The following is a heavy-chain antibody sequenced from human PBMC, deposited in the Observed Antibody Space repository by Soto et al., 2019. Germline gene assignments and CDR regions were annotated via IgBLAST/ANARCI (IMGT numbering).Heavy chain of an antibody. D-gene: IGHD2-21*01. CDR1: GGSISSSSYY. CDR3: ARVIVVVIAIPFGWFDP. Sequence: SETLSLTCTVSGGSISSSSYYWGWIRQPPGKGLEWIGSIYYSRSTYYNPSLKSRVTISVDTSKNQFSLKLSSVTAADTAVYYCARVIVVVIAIPFGWFDPWGQGTLVTVSS. V-gene: IGHV4-39*01. CDR2: IYYSRST. J-gene: IGHJ5*02.